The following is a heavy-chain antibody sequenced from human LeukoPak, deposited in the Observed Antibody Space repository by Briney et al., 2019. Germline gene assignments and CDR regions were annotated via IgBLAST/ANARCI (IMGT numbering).Heavy chain of an antibody. J-gene: IGHJ6*02. CDR3: GRVQGGANYGMSV. V-gene: IGHV3-15*01. D-gene: IGHD3-10*01. CDR2: IKSKRDRVTT. CDR1: GMSFKDVW. Sequence: GGSLRLSCAASGMSFKDVWMSWVRQVPGKGLEWVGRIKSKRDRVTTDYAAPVRGRFTISRDDSKNTLYLQMNSLKTEDTAVYFCGRVQGGANYGMSVWGRGTTVTVSS.